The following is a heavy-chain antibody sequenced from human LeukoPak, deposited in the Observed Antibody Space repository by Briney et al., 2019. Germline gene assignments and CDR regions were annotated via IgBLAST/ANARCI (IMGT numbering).Heavy chain of an antibody. J-gene: IGHJ5*02. Sequence: ASVKVSCKASGYTFTNYYMHWVRQAPGQGLEWMGVINPSGGSTSYAQMFQGRVTMTRDRSTNTLYMELSSLRSNDTAVYYCARDSAGGTRQGWLDPWGQGTLVTVSS. CDR2: INPSGGST. CDR1: GYTFTNYY. CDR3: ARDSAGGTRQGWLDP. V-gene: IGHV1-46*01. D-gene: IGHD6-13*01.